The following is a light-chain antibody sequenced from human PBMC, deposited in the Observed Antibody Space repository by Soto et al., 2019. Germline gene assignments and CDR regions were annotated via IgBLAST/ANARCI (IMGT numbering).Light chain of an antibody. Sequence: QSALTQPASVSGSPGQSITISCAGTSSDVGGYNYVSWYQHHPGKAPKLMIYDVSNRPSGVSNRFSGSKSGNTASLTISGLQAEDEVDYYCTSYTSSGAVVFGGGTKLTVL. CDR3: TSYTSSGAVV. CDR1: SSDVGGYNY. V-gene: IGLV2-14*03. J-gene: IGLJ2*01. CDR2: DVS.